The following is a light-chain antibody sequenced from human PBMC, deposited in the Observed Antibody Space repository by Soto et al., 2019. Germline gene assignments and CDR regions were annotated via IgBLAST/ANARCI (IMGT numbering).Light chain of an antibody. CDR1: QSVSSN. V-gene: IGKV3-15*01. CDR3: QQYNNWPRT. CDR2: GAS. Sequence: EIVMTQSPATLSVSPGERATLSCRASQSVSSNLAWYQQKPGQAPRLLIYGASTRATGIPARFSGSGSGPEFTLTVSSLQSEDSAVYYCQQYNNWPRTFGQGTKVDIK. J-gene: IGKJ1*01.